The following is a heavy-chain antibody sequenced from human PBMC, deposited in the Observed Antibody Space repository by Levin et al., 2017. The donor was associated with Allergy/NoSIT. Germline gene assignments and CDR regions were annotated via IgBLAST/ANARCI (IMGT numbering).Heavy chain of an antibody. CDR1: GFTFSDYY. J-gene: IGHJ4*02. V-gene: IGHV3-11*01. Sequence: PGGSLRLSCAASGFTFSDYYMSWIRQAPGKGLEWVSYISSSGSTIYYADSVKGRFTISRDNAKNSLYLQMNSLRAEDTAVYYCAREYCGGDCPEYYFDYWGQGTLVTVSS. D-gene: IGHD2-21*02. CDR3: AREYCGGDCPEYYFDY. CDR2: ISSSGSTI.